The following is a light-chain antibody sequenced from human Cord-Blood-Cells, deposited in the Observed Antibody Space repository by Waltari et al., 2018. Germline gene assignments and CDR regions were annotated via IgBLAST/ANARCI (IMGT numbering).Light chain of an antibody. CDR1: SSNIGNNY. CDR2: ENN. CDR3: GTWDSSLSAEV. Sequence: QSVLTQPPSVSAAPGQKVTISCSGSSSNIGNNYVSWYQQLPGTAPKLIIYENNKLPLGIPDRCFGSKSGTSATLGITGLQTGDEVDYYCGTWDSSLSAEVFGGGTKLTVL. J-gene: IGLJ3*02. V-gene: IGLV1-51*02.